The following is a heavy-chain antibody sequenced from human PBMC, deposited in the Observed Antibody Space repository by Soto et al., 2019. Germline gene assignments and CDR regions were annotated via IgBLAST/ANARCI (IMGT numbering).Heavy chain of an antibody. V-gene: IGHV5-51*01. Sequence: GESLKISCKGSGYSFTSYWIGWVRQMPGKGLEWMGIIYPGDSDTSYSPSFQGQVTISADKSISTAYLQWSSLKASDTAMYYCARPSSGYSSSWYYFDYWGQGTLVTVSS. CDR3: ARPSSGYSSSWYYFDY. J-gene: IGHJ4*02. D-gene: IGHD6-13*01. CDR2: IYPGDSDT. CDR1: GYSFTSYW.